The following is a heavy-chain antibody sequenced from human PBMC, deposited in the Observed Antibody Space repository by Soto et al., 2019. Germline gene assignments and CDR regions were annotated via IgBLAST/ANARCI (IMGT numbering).Heavy chain of an antibody. D-gene: IGHD3-10*01. Sequence: QAPGQRLEWMGRINAGNGNTKYSQKFQGRVTFTSDTSATTSYMDLSSLRSEDTAVFYCARGAMVRGVDNWGQGTLVTVSS. CDR2: INAGNGNT. V-gene: IGHV1-3*01. CDR3: ARGAMVRGVDN. J-gene: IGHJ4*02.